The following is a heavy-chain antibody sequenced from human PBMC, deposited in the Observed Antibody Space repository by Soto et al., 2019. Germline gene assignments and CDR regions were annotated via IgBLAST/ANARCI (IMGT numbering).Heavy chain of an antibody. D-gene: IGHD4-17*01. CDR1: GFSLTRGVG. J-gene: IGHJ5*02. Sequence: QITLKESGPALVKPTQTLTLTCTFSGFSLTRGVGVAWIRQPPGKALEWLALIYWDDDKGYSSSLKSRLTITKDTSKNQVVLIMTNMDPVDTATYYCAHKPLTTTGAFDPWGQGTLVTVSS. CDR2: IYWDDDK. CDR3: AHKPLTTTGAFDP. V-gene: IGHV2-5*02.